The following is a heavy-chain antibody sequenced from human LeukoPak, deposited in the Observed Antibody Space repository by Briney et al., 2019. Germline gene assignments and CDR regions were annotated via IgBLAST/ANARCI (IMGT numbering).Heavy chain of an antibody. D-gene: IGHD2-2*01. CDR3: ARDTAGVIVVVPAAVDY. J-gene: IGHJ4*02. CDR2: IKQDGSEK. Sequence: GGSLTLSCAASGFTFSSYWMSWVRQAPGKGLEWVANIKQDGSEKYYVDSVKGRLPISRDNAKTSLYLQMHSLRAEDTAAYYCARDTAGVIVVVPAAVDYWGQGTLVTVSS. CDR1: GFTFSSYW. V-gene: IGHV3-7*01.